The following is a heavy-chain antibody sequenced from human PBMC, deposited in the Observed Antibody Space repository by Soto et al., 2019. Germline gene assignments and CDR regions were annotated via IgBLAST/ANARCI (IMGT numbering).Heavy chain of an antibody. CDR2: MNMDGSRT. J-gene: IGHJ4*02. CDR3: VRGYGDRYDGHGYLGRH. V-gene: IGHV3-74*01. D-gene: IGHD2-21*01. CDR1: GFTFSIYW. Sequence: EVQLVESGGGLVQPGGSLRLSCAASGFTFSIYWMHWVRQAPGKGLVWVSRMNMDGSRTSYADFAKGRFTISRDDAKSTVYLQMSNLRAEDTAVYYCVRGYGDRYDGHGYLGRHWGQGPLVTVSS.